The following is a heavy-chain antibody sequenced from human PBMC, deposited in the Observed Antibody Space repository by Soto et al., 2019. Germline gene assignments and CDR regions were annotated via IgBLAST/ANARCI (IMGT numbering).Heavy chain of an antibody. J-gene: IGHJ6*02. Sequence: VGSLRLSCTASAFTFSNYWMSWVRQAPGKGLEWVANINQDGSEEYYVDSLKGRFTISRDNAENSLYLQMSSLRAEDTAVYYCTRGIRGSSGWSNYYGLDVWGQGTTVTVSS. V-gene: IGHV3-7*03. CDR3: TRGIRGSSGWSNYYGLDV. CDR1: AFTFSNYW. CDR2: INQDGSEE. D-gene: IGHD6-19*01.